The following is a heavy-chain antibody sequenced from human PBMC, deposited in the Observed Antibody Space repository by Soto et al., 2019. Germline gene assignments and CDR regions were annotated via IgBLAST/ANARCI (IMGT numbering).Heavy chain of an antibody. V-gene: IGHV3-9*01. D-gene: IGHD3-10*01. CDR1: GFSFDDYA. CDR3: ARDVWSRASGPPDS. Sequence: ALRLSCAASGFSFDDYAMHWVRQAPGKSVEWVTGISWKSGTIGYADSVKGRFTISRDNAKNSLYLQMNSLRAEDTALYYCARDVWSRASGPPDSWGQGTLVTVSS. CDR2: ISWKSGTI. J-gene: IGHJ4*02.